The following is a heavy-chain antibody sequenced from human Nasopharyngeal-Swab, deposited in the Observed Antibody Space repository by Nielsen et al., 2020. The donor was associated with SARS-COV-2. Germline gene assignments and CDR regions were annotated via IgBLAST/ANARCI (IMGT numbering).Heavy chain of an antibody. D-gene: IGHD2-21*02. CDR1: GFTFSSYA. CDR3: AKDLAYCGGDCYSGFDY. CDR2: ISGSGGST. J-gene: IGHJ4*02. V-gene: IGHV3-23*01. Sequence: GASLQISCAASGFTFSSYAMSWVRQAPGKGLEWVSAISGSGGSTYYADSVKGRFTISRDNSKNTLYLQMNSLRAEDTAVYYCAKDLAYCGGDCYSGFDYWGQGTLVTVSS.